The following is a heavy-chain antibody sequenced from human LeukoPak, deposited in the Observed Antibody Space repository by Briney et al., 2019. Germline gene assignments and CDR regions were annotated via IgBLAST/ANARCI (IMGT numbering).Heavy chain of an antibody. CDR1: GDSVSSNSAA. Sequence: QTLSLTCAISGDSVSSNSAAWNWIRQSPSRGLEWLGRTYYRSKWYNDYAVSVKSRITINPDTSKNQFSLQLNSVTPEDTAVYYCARDPGYYDFWSGYYGSHFDYWGQGTLVTVSS. CDR2: TYYRSKWYN. J-gene: IGHJ4*02. D-gene: IGHD3-3*01. CDR3: ARDPGYYDFWSGYYGSHFDY. V-gene: IGHV6-1*01.